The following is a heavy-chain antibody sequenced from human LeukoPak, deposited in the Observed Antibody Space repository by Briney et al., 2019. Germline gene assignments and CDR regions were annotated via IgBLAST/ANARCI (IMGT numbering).Heavy chain of an antibody. J-gene: IGHJ4*02. CDR2: INHSGST. D-gene: IGHD3-3*01. Sequence: PSETLSLTCAVYGGSFSGYYWSWIRQPPGKGLEWIGEINHSGSTNYNPSLKSRVTISVDTSKNQFSLKLSSVTAADTAVYYCARERGYYDFWSGYCRPLFDYWGQGTLVTVSS. CDR1: GGSFSGYY. CDR3: ARERGYYDFWSGYCRPLFDY. V-gene: IGHV4-34*01.